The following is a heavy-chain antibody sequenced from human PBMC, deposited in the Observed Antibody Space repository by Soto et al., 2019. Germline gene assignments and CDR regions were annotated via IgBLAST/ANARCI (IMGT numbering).Heavy chain of an antibody. CDR3: ARGTRSYYDSSGYYFDY. Sequence: SETLSLTCTVSGGSISSSSYYWGWIRQPPGKGLEWIGSIYYSGSTNYNPSLKSRVTISVDTSKNQFSLKLSSVTAADTAVYYCARGTRSYYDSSGYYFDYWGQGTLVTVSS. J-gene: IGHJ4*02. CDR1: GGSISSSSYY. CDR2: IYYSGST. V-gene: IGHV4-39*07. D-gene: IGHD3-22*01.